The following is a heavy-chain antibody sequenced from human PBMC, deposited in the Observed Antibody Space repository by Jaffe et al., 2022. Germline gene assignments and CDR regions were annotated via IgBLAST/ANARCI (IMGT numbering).Heavy chain of an antibody. V-gene: IGHV4-38-2*01. D-gene: IGHD6-19*01. J-gene: IGHJ4*02. CDR2: IYHSGST. Sequence: QVQLQESGPGLVKPSETLSLTCAVSGYSISSGYYWGWIRQPPGKGLEWIGSIYHSGSTYYNPSLKSRVTISVDTSKNQFSLKLSSVTAADTAVYYCARQIRGYSSGWDYFDYWGQGTLVTVSS. CDR1: GYSISSGYY. CDR3: ARQIRGYSSGWDYFDY.